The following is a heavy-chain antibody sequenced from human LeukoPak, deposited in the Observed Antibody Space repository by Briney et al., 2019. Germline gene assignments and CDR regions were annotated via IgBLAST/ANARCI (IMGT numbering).Heavy chain of an antibody. J-gene: IGHJ6*03. D-gene: IGHD3-22*01. Sequence: PSETLSLTRAVYGGSFSGYYWSWVRQPPGKGLEWVGEINHSGRTNYNPSLKSRVTISVDTSKNQFSLKLSSVTAADTAVYYCARGRPYYYDSSGYSSRFYYYYYMDVWGKGTTVTVSS. CDR3: ARGRPYYYDSSGYSSRFYYYYYMDV. V-gene: IGHV4-34*01. CDR1: GGSFSGYY. CDR2: INHSGRT.